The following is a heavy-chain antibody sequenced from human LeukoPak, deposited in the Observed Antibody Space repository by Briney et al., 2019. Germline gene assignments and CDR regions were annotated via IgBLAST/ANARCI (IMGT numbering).Heavy chain of an antibody. CDR3: ARESRDYGDYVRGAFDP. J-gene: IGHJ5*02. Sequence: PGGSLRLSCAASGFTFSTYAMSWVRQAPGKGLEWVSAISGSGGSTYYADSVKGRFTISRDNSKNTLYLQMDSLRAEDTAIYYCARESRDYGDYVRGAFDPWGQGTLVTVSS. D-gene: IGHD4-17*01. CDR2: ISGSGGST. CDR1: GFTFSTYA. V-gene: IGHV3-23*01.